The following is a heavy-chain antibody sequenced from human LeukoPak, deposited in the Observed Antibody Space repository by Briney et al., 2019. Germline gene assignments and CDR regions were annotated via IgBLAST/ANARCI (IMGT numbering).Heavy chain of an antibody. V-gene: IGHV3-23*01. J-gene: IGHJ4*02. CDR2: ISGSGGST. Sequence: PGGSLRLSCAASGFTFSSYAMGWVRQAPGKGLEWVSAISGSGGSTYYADSVKGRFTISRDNSKNTLYLQMNSLRAEDTAVYYCATHDYVWGSYRAIDYWGQGTLVTVSS. CDR1: GFTFSSYA. CDR3: ATHDYVWGSYRAIDY. D-gene: IGHD3-16*02.